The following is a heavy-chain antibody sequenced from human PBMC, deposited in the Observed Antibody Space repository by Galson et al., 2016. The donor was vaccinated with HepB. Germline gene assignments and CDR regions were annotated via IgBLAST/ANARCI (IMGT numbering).Heavy chain of an antibody. V-gene: IGHV3-74*01. Sequence: SLRLSCAASGFTFSNYCIHWVRQAPGQGLVRVSRINPTGSTPGFADSVKGRFTISRDNAKNTVYLYMNSLRAEDTGVYYCARDFDISGDYWGQGTLVTVSS. CDR1: GFTFSNYC. D-gene: IGHD1-26*01. J-gene: IGHJ4*02. CDR2: INPTGSTP. CDR3: ARDFDISGDY.